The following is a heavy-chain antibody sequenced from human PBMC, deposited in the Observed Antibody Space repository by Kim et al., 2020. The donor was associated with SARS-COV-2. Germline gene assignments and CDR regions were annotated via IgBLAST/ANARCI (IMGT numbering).Heavy chain of an antibody. V-gene: IGHV3-66*02. CDR1: GFTVSSNY. Sequence: GGSLRLSCAASGFTVSSNYMSWVRQAPGKGLEWVSVIYSGGSTYYADSVKGRFTISRDNSKNTLYLQMNSLRAEDTAVYYCATFTMIVVGPPLGGMDVWGQGTTVTVSS. J-gene: IGHJ6*02. CDR3: ATFTMIVVGPPLGGMDV. D-gene: IGHD3-22*01. CDR2: IYSGGST.